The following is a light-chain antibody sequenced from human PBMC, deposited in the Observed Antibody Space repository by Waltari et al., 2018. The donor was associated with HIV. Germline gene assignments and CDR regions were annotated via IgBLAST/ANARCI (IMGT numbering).Light chain of an antibody. CDR2: WAS. CDR1: QSVFYNCYNY. CDR3: QQYYATLLT. Sequence: DIVMTQSPDSLAVSTGETATPNCKSSQSVFYNCYNYLVWYQQRPGQPPKLLIYWASTRESGVPDRFSGTGSGTNFTLTINNLQPEDVAVYYCQQYYATLLTFGGGTKVEIK. J-gene: IGKJ4*01. V-gene: IGKV4-1*01.